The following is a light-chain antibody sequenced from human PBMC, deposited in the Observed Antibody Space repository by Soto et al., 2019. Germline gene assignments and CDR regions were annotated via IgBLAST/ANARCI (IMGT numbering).Light chain of an antibody. CDR3: QSYDSGLGGYVI. Sequence: QSVLTQPPSVSGAPGQTITISCTGSSSNIGAGYDVHWYQQLPGRAPKLLIYGNNNRPSGVPDRFSGSKSGTSASLAITGLQAEDEADYYCQSYDSGLGGYVIFGGGTKLTVL. V-gene: IGLV1-40*01. CDR2: GNN. CDR1: SSNIGAGYD. J-gene: IGLJ2*01.